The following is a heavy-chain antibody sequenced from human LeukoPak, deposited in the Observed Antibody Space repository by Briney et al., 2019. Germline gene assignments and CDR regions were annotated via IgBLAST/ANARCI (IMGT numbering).Heavy chain of an antibody. CDR2: INHSGST. D-gene: IGHD6-13*01. CDR1: GGSIRSSYYY. J-gene: IGHJ5*02. V-gene: IGHV4-39*07. CDR3: ARGGRGSSWYRSGDWFDP. Sequence: SETLSLTCTVSGGSIRSSYYYWGWIRQPPGKGLEWIGEINHSGSTNYNPSLKSRVTISVDTSKNQFSLKLSSVTAADTAVYYCARGGRGSSWYRSGDWFDPWGQGTLVTVSS.